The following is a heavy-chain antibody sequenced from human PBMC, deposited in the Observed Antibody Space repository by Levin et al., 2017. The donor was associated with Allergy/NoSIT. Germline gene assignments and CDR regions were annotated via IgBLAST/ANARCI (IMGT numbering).Heavy chain of an antibody. V-gene: IGHV3-30*18. CDR3: AKAHRPTHAFDS. CDR2: ISYDGSNK. Sequence: GESLKISCAASGFTFSSYGMHWVRQAPGKGLEWVAVISYDGSNKYYADSVKGRFTISRDNSKNTLYLQMNSLRAEDTAVYYCAKAHRPTHAFDSWGQGTMVTVSS. CDR1: GFTFSSYG. J-gene: IGHJ3*02.